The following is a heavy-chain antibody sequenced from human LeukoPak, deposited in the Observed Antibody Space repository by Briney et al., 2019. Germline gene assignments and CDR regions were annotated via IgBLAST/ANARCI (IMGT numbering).Heavy chain of an antibody. D-gene: IGHD1-1*01. CDR3: AREFPQGKTGTTLDP. CDR2: INTNTGNP. V-gene: IGHV7-4-1*02. CDR1: GGTFSNYA. Sequence: GVSVKVSCKASGGTFSNYAINWVRQAPGQGLEWMGWINTNTGNPTYAQGFTGRFVFSLDTSVSTAYLQISSLKAEDTAVYYCAREFPQGKTGTTLDPWGQGTLVTVSS. J-gene: IGHJ5*02.